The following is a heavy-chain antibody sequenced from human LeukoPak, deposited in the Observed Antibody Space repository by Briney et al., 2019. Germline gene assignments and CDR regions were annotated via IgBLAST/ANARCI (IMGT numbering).Heavy chain of an antibody. V-gene: IGHV3-23*01. CDR2: ISGSGGST. CDR1: GFTFSSYA. Sequence: GGSLRLSCAASGFTFSSYAMSWVRQAPGKGLEWVSAISGSGGSTYYADSVKGRFTISRDNAKNSLYLQMNSLRAEDTAVYYCARDLVDSGHPWGQGTLVTVSS. J-gene: IGHJ5*02. CDR3: ARDLVDSGHP. D-gene: IGHD1-26*01.